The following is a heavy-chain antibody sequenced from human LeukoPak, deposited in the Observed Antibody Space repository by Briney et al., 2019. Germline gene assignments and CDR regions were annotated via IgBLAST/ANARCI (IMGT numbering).Heavy chain of an antibody. CDR2: ISGDGGST. V-gene: IGHV3-43*02. J-gene: IGHJ4*02. D-gene: IGHD5-18*01. CDR3: ARGIQLWESGFDY. Sequence: GGSLRLSCAASGFTFDDYAMHWVRQAPGKGLEWVSLISGDGGSTYYADSVKGRFTISRDNSKNSLYLQMNSLRTGDTALYYCARGIQLWESGFDYWGQGTLVTVSS. CDR1: GFTFDDYA.